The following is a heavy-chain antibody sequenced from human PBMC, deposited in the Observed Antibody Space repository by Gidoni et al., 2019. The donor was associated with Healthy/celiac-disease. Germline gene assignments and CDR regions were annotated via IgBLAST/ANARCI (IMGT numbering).Heavy chain of an antibody. CDR2: IYHSGST. J-gene: IGHJ4*02. Sequence: QVQLQESGPGLVKPSGTLSLTCAVSGGSISSSNWWSWVRQPPWKGLEWIGEIYHSGSTTYNPSLKSRGTISVDKSKNQFSLKLSSVTAAETGVYYCAREDVDDFWSGYRGGYFDYWGQGTLVTVSS. CDR3: AREDVDDFWSGYRGGYFDY. D-gene: IGHD3-3*01. CDR1: GGSISSSNW. V-gene: IGHV4-4*02.